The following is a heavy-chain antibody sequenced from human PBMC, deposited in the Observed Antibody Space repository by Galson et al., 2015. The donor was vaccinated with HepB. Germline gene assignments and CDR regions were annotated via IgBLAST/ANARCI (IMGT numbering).Heavy chain of an antibody. CDR1: GYTFTNYW. D-gene: IGHD3-22*01. CDR3: ASRVGAIDSSGSYCYYDL. J-gene: IGHJ2*01. Sequence: QSGAEVKKPGESLKISCKGSGYTFTNYWIAWVRQMPGKGLEWMGIIYPGDSDTRYRPSFQGQVTISGDKSISTAYLQWSSLKASDTAMYYCASRVGAIDSSGSYCYYDLWPRGSLVTVS. V-gene: IGHV5-51*03. CDR2: IYPGDSDT.